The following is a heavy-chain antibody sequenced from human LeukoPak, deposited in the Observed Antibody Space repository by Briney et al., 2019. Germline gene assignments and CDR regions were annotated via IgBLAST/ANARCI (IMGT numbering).Heavy chain of an antibody. V-gene: IGHV4-39*01. CDR3: ARPADSSSGDFDY. J-gene: IGHJ4*02. CDR1: GGSISSSSYY. D-gene: IGHD6-6*01. CDR2: IYYSGST. Sequence: PSETLSLTCTVSGGSISSSSYYWGWIRQPPGKGLEWIGSIYYSGSTYYNPSLKSRVTISVDTSKNQFSLKLSSVTAADTAVYYCARPADSSSGDFDYWGQGTLVTVSS.